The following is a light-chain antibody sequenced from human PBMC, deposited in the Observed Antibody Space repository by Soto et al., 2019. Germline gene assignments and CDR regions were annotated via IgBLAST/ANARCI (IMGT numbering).Light chain of an antibody. CDR1: SSDVGGYNY. CDR3: ASYAGTKLFV. CDR2: EVT. Sequence: QSVLTQPPSASGSPGQSLTISCTGTSSDVGGYNYVSWYQQRPGKAPKLVIYEVTKRPSGVPDRFSGSKSGSTASLTVSGLQADDEAEYYCASYAGTKLFVFGSGTKLPVL. V-gene: IGLV2-8*01. J-gene: IGLJ1*01.